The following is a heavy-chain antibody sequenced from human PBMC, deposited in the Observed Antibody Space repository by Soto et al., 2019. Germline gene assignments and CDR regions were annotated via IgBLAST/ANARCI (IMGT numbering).Heavy chain of an antibody. CDR3: ARDGFYDILTGYGRLDP. V-gene: IGHV1-69*05. Sequence: ASVKVSCKASGGTFSSYAISWVRQAPGQGLEWMGGIIPIFGTANYAQKFQGRVTITTDTSTSTAYMELRSLRSDDTAVYYCARDGFYDILTGYGRLDPWGQGTLVTVSS. D-gene: IGHD3-9*01. CDR1: GGTFSSYA. CDR2: IIPIFGTA. J-gene: IGHJ5*02.